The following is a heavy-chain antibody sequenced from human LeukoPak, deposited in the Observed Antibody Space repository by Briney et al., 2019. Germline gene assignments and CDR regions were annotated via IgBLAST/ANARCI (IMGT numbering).Heavy chain of an antibody. V-gene: IGHV3-23*01. J-gene: IGHJ6*02. Sequence: GGSPRLSCAASGFTFSRYAMTWVRQAPGKGLEWVSAIRHIGGTTYYADSVKGRFTISRDNSKDTLYLQMNSLRDEDTAVYYCATYGDYHRDYYSYGMDVWGQGTTVTVSS. CDR1: GFTFSRYA. CDR3: ATYGDYHRDYYSYGMDV. D-gene: IGHD4-17*01. CDR2: IRHIGGTT.